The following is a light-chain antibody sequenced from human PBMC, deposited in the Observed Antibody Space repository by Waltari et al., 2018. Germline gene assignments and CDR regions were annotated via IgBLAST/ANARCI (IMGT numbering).Light chain of an antibody. CDR1: SGHSSFV. Sequence: QLVLTQPPSASASLGASVKLLCTLSSGHSSFVIAWHQHQPGKGPRYLMTLNTDGGHTKGDGIPDRFAGSTSGAERYLTIASLQSEDEADYFCQTWGTGIVVFGGGTKLTVL. V-gene: IGLV4-69*01. CDR2: LNTDGGH. CDR3: QTWGTGIVV. J-gene: IGLJ2*01.